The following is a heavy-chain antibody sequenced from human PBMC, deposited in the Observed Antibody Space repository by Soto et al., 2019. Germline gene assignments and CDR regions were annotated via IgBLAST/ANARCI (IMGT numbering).Heavy chain of an antibody. CDR2: ISYDGSNK. CDR1: GFTFSSYG. J-gene: IGHJ6*02. CDR3: AKDRRGYSSSWFNSYYYSGMDV. V-gene: IGHV3-30*18. Sequence: GGSLRLSCAASGFTFSSYGMHWVRQAPGKGLEWVAVISYDGSNKYDADSVKGRFTISRDNSKTTLYLQMNSLRAEDTAVYYCAKDRRGYSSSWFNSYYYSGMDVWGQGTTVTVSS. D-gene: IGHD6-13*01.